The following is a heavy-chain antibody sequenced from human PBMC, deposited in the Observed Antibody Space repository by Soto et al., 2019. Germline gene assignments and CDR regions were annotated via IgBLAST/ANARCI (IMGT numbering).Heavy chain of an antibody. J-gene: IGHJ6*02. Sequence: EEQLVESGGALVLPGESLRLSCAASGFTFTSYWMSWVRQAPGTGLEWVAIINQDGSEKNSVASVKGRFTISSDNAKTSVYLEMTSLRVEDTAVYYCARDQRGGSYGMDVWGQGTTVTVS. CDR2: INQDGSEK. D-gene: IGHD3-10*01. CDR3: ARDQRGGSYGMDV. V-gene: IGHV3-7*01. CDR1: GFTFTSYW.